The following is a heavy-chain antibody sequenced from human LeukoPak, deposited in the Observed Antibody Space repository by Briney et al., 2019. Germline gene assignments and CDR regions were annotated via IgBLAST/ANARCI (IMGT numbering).Heavy chain of an antibody. CDR2: IYSSGST. V-gene: IGHV4-39*01. J-gene: IGHJ3*01. CDR3: ATTRPKVAAASP. CDR1: GASISGSDYY. D-gene: IGHD2-15*01. Sequence: SETLSLTCSVSGASISGSDYYWGWIRQPPGKGLEWIGCIYSSGSTYCNPSLKSRVTISIDTSKNQFSLYLISVTAADTAVYHCATTRPKVAAASPWGQGTMVTVSS.